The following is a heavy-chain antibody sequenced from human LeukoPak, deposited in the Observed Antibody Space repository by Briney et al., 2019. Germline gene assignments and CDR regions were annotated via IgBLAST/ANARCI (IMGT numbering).Heavy chain of an antibody. CDR1: GFTFSSYA. CDR3: AKGSSYYYDSSGYYY. CDR2: ISGRGGSI. J-gene: IGHJ4*02. Sequence: GESLRLSCAASGFTFSSYAMSWVRQAPGKGLEWVSAISGRGGSIYYADSVKGRFTISRDNSKNTLYLQMNSLRAEDTAVYYCAKGSSYYYDSSGYYYWGQGTLVTVSS. V-gene: IGHV3-23*01. D-gene: IGHD3-22*01.